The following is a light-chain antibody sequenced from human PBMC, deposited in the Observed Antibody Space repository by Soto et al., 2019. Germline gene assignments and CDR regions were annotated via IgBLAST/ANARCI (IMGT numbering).Light chain of an antibody. CDR2: DTS. CDR1: QSLTNSF. V-gene: IGKV3-20*01. Sequence: EIVSTQSPGTLSLSPGERATLSCSASQSLTNSFIAWYQQKPGQAPRLLIYDTSSRATGIPDRFSGSGSGTDFTLTISRLEPEDFAVFFCQQYGTSEIIFGQGTRLEIK. J-gene: IGKJ5*01. CDR3: QQYGTSEII.